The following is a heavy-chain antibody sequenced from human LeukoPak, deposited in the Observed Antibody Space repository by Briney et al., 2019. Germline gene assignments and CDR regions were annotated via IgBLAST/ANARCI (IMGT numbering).Heavy chain of an antibody. Sequence: PGGSLRLSCAASGFTFSSCALSWVRQAPGKGLEWVSTVSVNGGTTYYADSVKGRFTISRDNSKNTLYLQMNSLRAEDTAAYFCAKELHGSGNYAFDYWGQGTLVTVSS. CDR2: VSVNGGTT. D-gene: IGHD3-10*01. V-gene: IGHV3-23*01. J-gene: IGHJ4*02. CDR3: AKELHGSGNYAFDY. CDR1: GFTFSSCA.